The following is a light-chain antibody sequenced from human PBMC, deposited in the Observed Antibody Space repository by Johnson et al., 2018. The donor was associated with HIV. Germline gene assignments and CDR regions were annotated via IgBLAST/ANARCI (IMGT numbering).Light chain of an antibody. CDR3: GTWDSGLSAHYV. CDR2: ENK. V-gene: IGLV1-51*02. J-gene: IGLJ1*01. Sequence: QSVLTQSPSVSAAPGQMVSISCSGSSSNIGKNYVSWYQQFPGTAPKLLIHENKKRPSGIPDRFSGSKSGTSATLDITGLQTGDEADYYCGTWDSGLSAHYVFGTGTNVTVL. CDR1: SSNIGKNY.